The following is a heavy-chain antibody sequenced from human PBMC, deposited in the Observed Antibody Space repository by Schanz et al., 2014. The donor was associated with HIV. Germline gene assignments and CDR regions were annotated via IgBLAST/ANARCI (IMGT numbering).Heavy chain of an antibody. J-gene: IGHJ4*02. CDR3: AKDHYDFRLSPQDY. V-gene: IGHV3-30*18. Sequence: QVQLVESGGGDGQPCRSLRPSCAASGLTFSNSRMHWVRTPPAKGLEWVAFISSNGTNTYYADSVKGRSPRSRDNSKNTLYPQMSSLRAEDTCVYYCAKDHYDFRLSPQDYWGQGTLGSVSS. CDR2: ISSNGTNT. D-gene: IGHD3-3*01. CDR1: GLTFSNSR.